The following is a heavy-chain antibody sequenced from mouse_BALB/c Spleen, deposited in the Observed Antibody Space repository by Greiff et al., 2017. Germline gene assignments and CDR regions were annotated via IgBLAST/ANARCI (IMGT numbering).Heavy chain of an antibody. J-gene: IGHJ3*01. Sequence: VQLQQSGPELVKPGASVKMSCKASGYTFTSYVMHWVKQKPGQGLEWIGYINPYNDGTKYNEKFKGKATLTSDKSSSTAYMELSSLTSEDSAVYYCARGAINGYYRFAYWGQGTLVTVSA. CDR2: INPYNDGT. CDR3: ARGAINGYYRFAY. V-gene: IGHV1-14*01. CDR1: GYTFTSYV. D-gene: IGHD2-3*01.